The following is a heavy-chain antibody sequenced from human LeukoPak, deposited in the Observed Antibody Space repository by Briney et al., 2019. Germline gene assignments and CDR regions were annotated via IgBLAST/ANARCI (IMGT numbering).Heavy chain of an antibody. V-gene: IGHV3-23*01. CDR1: GFTLSSSA. D-gene: IGHD2-15*01. J-gene: IGHJ4*02. Sequence: GGSLRLSCAASGFTLSSSAMSWVRQAPGNGLEWVSAISRRGDRTFYADSVKGRFTISRASSIDTLVLQMNSLRVEDTAVYFCAKELRPNDYWGQGTLVTVSS. CDR2: ISRRGDRT. CDR3: AKELRPNDY.